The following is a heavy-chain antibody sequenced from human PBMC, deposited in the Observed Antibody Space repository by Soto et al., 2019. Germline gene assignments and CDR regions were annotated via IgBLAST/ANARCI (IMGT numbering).Heavy chain of an antibody. J-gene: IGHJ4*02. Sequence: GGSLRLSCAASGFPVTSYCMDRVRQAPGKGLVWVSRTSPASSSTYYAEFVRGRFTISKDTAKNPRYLQINSLGAEDSAVYYCAIGNTGDGTLDYWGQGTLVTVSS. CDR3: AIGNTGDGTLDY. CDR1: GFPVTSYC. V-gene: IGHV3-74*01. D-gene: IGHD2-8*02. CDR2: TSPASSST.